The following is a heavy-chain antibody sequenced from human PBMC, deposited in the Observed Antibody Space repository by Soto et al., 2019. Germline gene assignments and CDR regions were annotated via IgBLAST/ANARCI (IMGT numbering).Heavy chain of an antibody. V-gene: IGHV3-66*01. CDR3: ANSGSGSDWSAFDI. CDR2: IYSGGNT. D-gene: IGHD6-19*01. CDR1: GFSVSGNY. J-gene: IGHJ3*02. Sequence: EVQLVESGGGLVQPGGSLRLSCAASGFSVSGNYMSWVRQAPGRGLECVSVIYSGGNTYYAASVKSRFTISRDNSKNTLDLQMNSLRADDTAVYYCANSGSGSDWSAFDIWGQGTMVTVSS.